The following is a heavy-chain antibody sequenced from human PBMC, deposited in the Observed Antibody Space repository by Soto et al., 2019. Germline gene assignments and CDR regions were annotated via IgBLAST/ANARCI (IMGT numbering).Heavy chain of an antibody. V-gene: IGHV4-59*01. J-gene: IGHJ4*02. D-gene: IGHD3-10*01. CDR2: IYYSGST. CDR1: GGSISSYY. CDR3: ARGPGDYYGSGSYYPIDY. Sequence: SETLSLTCTVSGGSISSYYWSWIRQPPGKGLEWIGYIYYSGSTNYNPSLKSRVTISVDTSKNQFSLKLSSVTAADTAVYYCARGPGDYYGSGSYYPIDYWGQGTLVTVSS.